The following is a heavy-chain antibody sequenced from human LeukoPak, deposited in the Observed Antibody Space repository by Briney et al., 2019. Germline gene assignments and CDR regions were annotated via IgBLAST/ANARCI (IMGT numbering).Heavy chain of an antibody. CDR2: IYYSGST. V-gene: IGHV4-30-4*08. CDR3: ARVIGGGPDY. CDR1: GFTFSSYS. Sequence: LRLSCAASGFTFSSYSMNWVRQPPGKGLEWIGYIYYSGSTYYNPSLKSRVTISVDTSKNQFSLKLSSATAADTAVYYCARVIGGGPDYWGQGTLVTVSS. J-gene: IGHJ4*02. D-gene: IGHD2-15*01.